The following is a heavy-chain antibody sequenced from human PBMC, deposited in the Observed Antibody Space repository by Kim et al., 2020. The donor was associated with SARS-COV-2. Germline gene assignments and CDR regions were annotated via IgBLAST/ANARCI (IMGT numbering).Heavy chain of an antibody. CDR3: AKGHTGQPVHFCPEW. J-gene: IGHJ2*01. V-gene: IGHV3-23*01. CDR1: GFIFSNHD. CDR2: ISSSGGST. Sequence: GGSLRLSCVGSGFIFSNHDMSWVRQAPGKGLEWVLLISSSGGSTYTADSVKGRFTISRDNSKNALYLQMNSLRAEDTAVYYCAKGHTGQPVHFCPEWWGR. D-gene: IGHD6-13*01.